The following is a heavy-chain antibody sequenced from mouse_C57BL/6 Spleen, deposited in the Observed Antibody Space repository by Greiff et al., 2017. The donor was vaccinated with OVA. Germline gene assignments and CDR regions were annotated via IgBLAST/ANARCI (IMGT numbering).Heavy chain of an antibody. CDR2: INPNNGGT. J-gene: IGHJ3*01. CDR1: GYTFTDYN. V-gene: IGHV1-22*01. CDR3: ARKGAWFAY. Sequence: EVKLMESGPELVKPGASVKMSCKASGYTFTDYNMHWVKQSHGKSLEWIGYINPNNGGTSYNQKFKGKATLTVNKSSSTAYMELRSLTSEDSAVYYCARKGAWFAYWGQGTLVTVSA.